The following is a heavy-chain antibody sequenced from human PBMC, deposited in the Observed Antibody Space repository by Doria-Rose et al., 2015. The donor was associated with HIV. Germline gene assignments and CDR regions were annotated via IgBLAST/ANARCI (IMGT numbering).Heavy chain of an antibody. CDR2: IFSDDER. D-gene: IGHD6-13*01. Sequence: QESGPALVKPTETLTPTCTVSGVSLSSPGMGVSWIRQPPGKALEWLANIFSDDERSYKTSLKSRLTISRGTSKSQVVLTMTDMDPVDTATYYCARIKSSRWYHKYYFDFWGQGTLVIVSA. V-gene: IGHV2-26*01. J-gene: IGHJ4*02. CDR3: ARIKSSRWYHKYYFDF. CDR1: GVSLSSPGMG.